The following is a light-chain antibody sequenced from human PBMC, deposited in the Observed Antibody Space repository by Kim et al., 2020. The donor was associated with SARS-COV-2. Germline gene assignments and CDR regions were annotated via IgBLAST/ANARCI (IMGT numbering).Light chain of an antibody. CDR2: VAS. CDR1: QSVSSN. V-gene: IGKV3D-15*01. J-gene: IGKJ2*01. CDR3: QHSDNWPPFT. Sequence: VSPGERVTLSCTASQSVSSNLAWYQHKPGQAPRLLIYVASTRASGIPARFSGSASQTEFTLTINTLQSEDVAVYYCQHSDNWPPFTFGQGTKLEIK.